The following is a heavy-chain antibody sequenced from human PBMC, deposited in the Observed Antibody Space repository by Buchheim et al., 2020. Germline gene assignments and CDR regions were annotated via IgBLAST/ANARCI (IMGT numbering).Heavy chain of an antibody. V-gene: IGHV3-7*01. CDR3: ARTGTYDSSGYYGMDV. CDR1: GFTFSSYW. Sequence: VQLLESGGGLVQPGGSLRLSCAASGFTFSSYWMSWVRQAPGKGLEWVANIKQDGSEKYYVDSVKGRFTISRDNAKNSLYLQMNSLRAEDTAVYYCARTGTYDSSGYYGMDVWGQGTT. D-gene: IGHD3-22*01. CDR2: IKQDGSEK. J-gene: IGHJ6*02.